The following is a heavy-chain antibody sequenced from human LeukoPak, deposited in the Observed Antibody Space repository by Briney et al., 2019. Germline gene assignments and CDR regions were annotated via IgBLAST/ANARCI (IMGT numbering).Heavy chain of an antibody. CDR1: GFTFSSFA. D-gene: IGHD2-15*01. CDR2: ISGSGGTT. J-gene: IGHJ4*02. Sequence: GGSLRLSCAASGFTFSSFAMTWVRQAPGKGLEWVSAISGSGGTTYYADSVKGRFTISRDNSKNTLYLQLNSLRAEDTAVYYCAKVRDNCSGGTCFYFDYWGQGTLVTVAS. CDR3: AKVRDNCSGGTCFYFDY. V-gene: IGHV3-23*01.